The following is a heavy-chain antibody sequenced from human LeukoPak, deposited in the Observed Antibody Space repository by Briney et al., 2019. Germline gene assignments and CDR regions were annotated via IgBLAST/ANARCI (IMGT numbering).Heavy chain of an antibody. J-gene: IGHJ6*02. V-gene: IGHV1-69*13. CDR3: ARDIVVVPAAPYYGMDV. Sequence: GASVKVSCKASGGTFSSYAISWVRQAPGQGLEWMGGIIPIFGTANYAQKFQGRVTITADESTSTAYMELSSLRSEDTAVYYCARDIVVVPAAPYYGMDVWGQGTTVTVSS. CDR2: IIPIFGTA. CDR1: GGTFSSYA. D-gene: IGHD2-2*01.